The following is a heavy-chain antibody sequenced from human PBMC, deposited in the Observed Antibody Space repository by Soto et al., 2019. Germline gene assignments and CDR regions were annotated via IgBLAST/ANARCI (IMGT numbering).Heavy chain of an antibody. V-gene: IGHV5-10-1*01. CDR2: TDPSDSYT. D-gene: IGHD4-17*01. CDR1: GYSFTSYW. J-gene: IGHJ6*02. CDR3: ARSTTVTTYSDYGMDV. Sequence: GESLKISCKGSGYSFTSYWISWVRQMPGKGLEWMGRTDPSDSYTNYSPSFQGHVTISADKSISTAYLQWSSLKASDTATYYCARSTTVTTYSDYGMDVWGQGTTVTVSS.